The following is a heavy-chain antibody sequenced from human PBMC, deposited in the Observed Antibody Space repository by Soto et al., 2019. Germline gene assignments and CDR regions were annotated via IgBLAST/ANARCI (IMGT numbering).Heavy chain of an antibody. J-gene: IGHJ4*02. D-gene: IGHD3-3*01. CDR1: GASISTQS. V-gene: IGHV4-59*11. CDR3: ARGLSWSPYFES. Sequence: SETLSLTCTVSGASISTQSWNWIRQAPGKGLEWIGYLYYSGTTNYNPSLKSRVTISADTSKNQVSLKLTSVTAEDTAVYFCARGLSWSPYFESWGQGILVTVSS. CDR2: LYYSGTT.